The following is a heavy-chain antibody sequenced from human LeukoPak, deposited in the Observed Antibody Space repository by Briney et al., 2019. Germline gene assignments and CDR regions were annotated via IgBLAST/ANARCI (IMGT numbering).Heavy chain of an antibody. CDR3: ARGYCSGGSCYSGFDY. CDR1: GGSFSSSSYY. V-gene: IGHV4-39*01. J-gene: IGHJ4*02. CDR2: IYYSGST. D-gene: IGHD2-15*01. Sequence: PSETLSLTCTVSGGSFSSSSYYWGWIRQPPGKGLEWIGSIYYSGSTYYNPSLKSRVTISVDTSKNQFSLKLSSVTAADTAVYYCARGYCSGGSCYSGFDYWGQGTLVTVSS.